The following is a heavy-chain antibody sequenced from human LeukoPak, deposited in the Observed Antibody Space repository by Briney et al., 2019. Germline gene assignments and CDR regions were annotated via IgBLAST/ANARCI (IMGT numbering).Heavy chain of an antibody. J-gene: IGHJ6*03. CDR3: ARSLHYYYYMDV. Sequence: GGSLRLSCAASGFLVSSNYMNWVRQAPGKGLEWVSVIYSGGNTYYADSVKGRFTISRDNSKNTLYLQMNSLRAEDTAVYYCARSLHYYYYMDVWGKGTTVTISS. CDR1: GFLVSSNY. V-gene: IGHV3-53*01. CDR2: IYSGGNT.